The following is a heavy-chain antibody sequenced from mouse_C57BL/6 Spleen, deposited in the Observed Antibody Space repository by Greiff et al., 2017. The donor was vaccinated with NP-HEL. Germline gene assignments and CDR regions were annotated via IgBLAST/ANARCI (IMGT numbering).Heavy chain of an antibody. CDR3: ARSSNSRSRRTIYYAMDY. Sequence: QVQLQQPGAELVMPGASVKLSCKASGYTFTSYWMHWVKQRPGQGLEWIGEIDPSDSYTNYNQKFKGKSTLTVDKSSSKVYMQISSLTSEDSAVYYCARSSNSRSRRTIYYAMDYWGQGTSVTVSS. CDR1: GYTFTSYW. J-gene: IGHJ4*01. V-gene: IGHV1-69*01. D-gene: IGHD1-1*01. CDR2: IDPSDSYT.